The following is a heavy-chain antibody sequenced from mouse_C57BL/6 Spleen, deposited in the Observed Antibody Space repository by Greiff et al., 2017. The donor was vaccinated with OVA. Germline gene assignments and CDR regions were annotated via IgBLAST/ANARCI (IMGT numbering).Heavy chain of an antibody. Sequence: QVHVKQSGPGLVQPSQCLSITCTVSGFSLTSYGVHWVRQSPGKGLAWLGVIWRGGSTDYNAAFMSRLSITKDNSKSQVFFKMNSLQADDTAIYYCAKSYYGSIYYYAMDYWGQGTSVTVSS. CDR2: IWRGGST. V-gene: IGHV2-5*01. D-gene: IGHD1-1*01. CDR3: AKSYYGSIYYYAMDY. J-gene: IGHJ4*01. CDR1: GFSLTSYG.